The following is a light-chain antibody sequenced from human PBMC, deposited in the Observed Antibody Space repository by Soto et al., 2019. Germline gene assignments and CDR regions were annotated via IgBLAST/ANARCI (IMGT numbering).Light chain of an antibody. CDR1: QSVRSRY. Sequence: DIVLAQSPGTLSLSPGERATLSCRASQSVRSRYLAWYQQKAGQAPRLLIYDASRRATGIPDRFSGSGSGTDFTLTISRLEPEDSAVYYSQQYGSSVTFGGGTKMEIK. J-gene: IGKJ4*01. V-gene: IGKV3-20*01. CDR2: DAS. CDR3: QQYGSSVT.